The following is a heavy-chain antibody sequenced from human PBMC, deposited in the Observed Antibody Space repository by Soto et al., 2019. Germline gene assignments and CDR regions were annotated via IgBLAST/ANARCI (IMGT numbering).Heavy chain of an antibody. D-gene: IGHD3-16*02. J-gene: IGHJ6*03. V-gene: IGHV4-39*01. CDR1: GGSISSSSYY. Sequence: PSETLSLTCTVSGGSISSSSYYWGWIRQPPGKGLEWIGSIYYSGSTYYNPSLKSRVTISVDTSKSQFSLKLSSVTAADTAVYYCARRLGGKAWGSYRLSYMDVWGKGTTVTVSS. CDR2: IYYSGST. CDR3: ARRLGGKAWGSYRLSYMDV.